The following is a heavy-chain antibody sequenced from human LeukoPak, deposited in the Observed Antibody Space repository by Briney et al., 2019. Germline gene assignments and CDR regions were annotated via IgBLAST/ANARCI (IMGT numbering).Heavy chain of an antibody. J-gene: IGHJ6*03. CDR3: ARGITIFGRNTPYYYMDV. CDR2: IIPIFGTA. CDR1: GGTFSSYA. Sequence: SVKVSCKASGGTFSSYAVSWVRQAPGQGLEWMGGIIPIFGTANYAQKFQGRVTITTDESTSTAYMELSSLRSEDTAVYYCARGITIFGRNTPYYYMDVWGKGTTVTVSS. D-gene: IGHD3-3*01. V-gene: IGHV1-69*05.